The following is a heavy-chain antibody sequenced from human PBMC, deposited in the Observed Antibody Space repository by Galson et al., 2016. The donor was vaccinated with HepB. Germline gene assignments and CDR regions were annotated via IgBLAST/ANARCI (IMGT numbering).Heavy chain of an antibody. Sequence: PALVKPTQTLTLTCTISGFSLSTRGVAVGWIRQPPGKALEWLALIYWDDNTRYGPSLKNRLAVTKDTSKNQVVLTISNMDPEDTATYYCAHRNTNTWLPDYWGQGTLVTVSS. CDR2: IYWDDNT. D-gene: IGHD3-9*01. V-gene: IGHV2-5*05. CDR1: GFSLSTRGVA. J-gene: IGHJ4*02. CDR3: AHRNTNTWLPDY.